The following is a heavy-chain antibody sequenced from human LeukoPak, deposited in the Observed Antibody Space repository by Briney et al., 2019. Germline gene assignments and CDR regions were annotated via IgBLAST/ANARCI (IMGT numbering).Heavy chain of an antibody. D-gene: IGHD3-9*01. CDR3: AKHVLRYFDSPSDY. V-gene: IGHV3-23*01. J-gene: IGHJ4*02. Sequence: GGSLRLSCAASGFTFSTYWVHWVRQAPGKGLEWVSAISGSGGSTYYADSVKGRFTISRDNSKNTLYLQMNSLRAEDTAVYYCAKHVLRYFDSPSDYWAREPWSPSPQ. CDR1: GFTFSTYW. CDR2: ISGSGGST.